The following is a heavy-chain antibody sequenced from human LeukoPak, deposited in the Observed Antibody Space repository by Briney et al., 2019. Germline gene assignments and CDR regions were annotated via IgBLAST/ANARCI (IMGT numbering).Heavy chain of an antibody. Sequence: SETLSLTCTVSGGSISSGSYYWSWIRQPAGKGLEWIGRIYTSGSTIYNPSLKSRVTISGDTSKNQFSLKLSSVTAADTAVYYCARDRGYCSSTSCHTRRWFDPWGQGTLVTVSS. V-gene: IGHV4-61*02. CDR2: IYTSGST. CDR1: GGSISSGSYY. CDR3: ARDRGYCSSTSCHTRRWFDP. J-gene: IGHJ5*02. D-gene: IGHD2-2*01.